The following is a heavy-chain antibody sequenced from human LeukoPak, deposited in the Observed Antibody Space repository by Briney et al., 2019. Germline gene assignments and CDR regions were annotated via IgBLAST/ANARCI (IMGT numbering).Heavy chain of an antibody. D-gene: IGHD1-26*01. CDR2: IKQDGSEK. CDR1: GFTFSSYW. J-gene: IGHJ4*02. Sequence: PGGSLRLSCAASGFTFSSYWMSWVRQAPGKGLEWVANIKQDGSEKYYVDSVKGRFTVSRDNAKKSLYLQINSLRTEDTAVYYCATKSGNYYNYWGRGSLVTVSS. V-gene: IGHV3-7*03. CDR3: ATKSGNYYNY.